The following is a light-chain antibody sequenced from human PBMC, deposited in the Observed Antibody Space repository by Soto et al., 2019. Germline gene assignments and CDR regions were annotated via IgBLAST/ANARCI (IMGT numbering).Light chain of an antibody. CDR2: EVN. CDR1: SSDVGIFNY. J-gene: IGLJ2*01. CDR3: CSYAGSNTLI. Sequence: QSVLTQPPSAFGSPGQSVTISCTGTSSDVGIFNYVSWYQQHPDQAPKLLIFEVNKRPSGVPDRFSASKSGNTASLTVPGLQAEDEADYYCCSYAGSNTLIFGGGTKLTVL. V-gene: IGLV2-8*01.